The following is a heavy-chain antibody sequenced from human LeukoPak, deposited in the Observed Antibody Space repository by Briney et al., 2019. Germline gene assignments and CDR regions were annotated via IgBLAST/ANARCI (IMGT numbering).Heavy chain of an antibody. CDR3: ARDFCSSTSCYYYYYYGMDV. V-gene: IGHV3-21*01. J-gene: IGHJ6*02. CDR1: GFTFSSYS. D-gene: IGHD2-2*01. Sequence: GGSLRLSRAASGFTFSSYSMNWVRQAPGKGLEWVSSISSSSSYIYYTDSVKGRFTISRDNAKNSLYLQMNSLRAEDTAVYYCARDFCSSTSCYYYYYYGMDVWGQGTTVTVSS. CDR2: ISSSSSYI.